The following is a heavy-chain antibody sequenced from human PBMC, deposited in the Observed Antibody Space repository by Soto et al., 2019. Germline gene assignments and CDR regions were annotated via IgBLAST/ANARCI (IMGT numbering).Heavy chain of an antibody. V-gene: IGHV4-59*12. CDR3: ARGGVVYYDSSGYYFSPYYSDY. CDR1: GDSISTYY. Sequence: SETLSLTCTVSGDSISTYYWTWIRQPPGKGLEWIGYVYYSGTTSYNPSLKSRVTISVDRSKNQFSLKLSSVTAADTAVFYCARGGVVYYDSSGYYFSPYYSDYWGQGALVTVSS. D-gene: IGHD3-22*01. J-gene: IGHJ4*02. CDR2: VYYSGTT.